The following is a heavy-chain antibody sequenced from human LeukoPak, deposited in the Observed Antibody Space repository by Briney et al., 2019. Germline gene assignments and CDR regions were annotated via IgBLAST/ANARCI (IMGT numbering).Heavy chain of an antibody. CDR3: ARVTRGSYNAFDI. CDR2: INSDGSST. CDR1: GFTFSSYA. V-gene: IGHV3-74*01. J-gene: IGHJ3*02. D-gene: IGHD1-26*01. Sequence: GGSLRLSCEVSGFTFSSYAMSWVRQAPGKGLVWVSRINSDGSSTSYADSVKGRFTISRDNAKNTLYLQMNSLRAEDTAVYYCARVTRGSYNAFDIWGQGTMVTVSS.